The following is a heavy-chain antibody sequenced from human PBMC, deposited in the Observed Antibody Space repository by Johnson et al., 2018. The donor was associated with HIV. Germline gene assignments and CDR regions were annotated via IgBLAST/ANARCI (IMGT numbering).Heavy chain of an antibody. J-gene: IGHJ3*02. Sequence: MLLVESGGGLVQPGGSLRLSCAASGFTFNDHGMSWVRQAPGKGLEWVSGINWNGGTKDYADSVKGRFTISRDSAKNSLYLQMNSLRAEDTALYYCAKDCALVGATVWPDAFDIWGQGTMVTVSS. CDR3: AKDCALVGATVWPDAFDI. D-gene: IGHD1-26*01. CDR2: INWNGGTK. V-gene: IGHV3-20*04. CDR1: GFTFNDHG.